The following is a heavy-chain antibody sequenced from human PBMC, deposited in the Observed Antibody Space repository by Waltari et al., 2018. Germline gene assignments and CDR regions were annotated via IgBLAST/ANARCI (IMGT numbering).Heavy chain of an antibody. D-gene: IGHD1-20*01. CDR2: ISADNGNT. CDR1: GYTFTSYG. Sequence: QVQLVQSGAEVKTPGASVKVSCKASGYTFTSYGISWGRQAPGQGLEWMGWISADNGNTNYAQKLQGRVTMTTDTSTSTAYMELRSLRSDDTAVYYCARVRVGYNWNRPRYYMDVWGKGTTVTVSS. CDR3: ARVRVGYNWNRPRYYMDV. J-gene: IGHJ6*03. V-gene: IGHV1-18*01.